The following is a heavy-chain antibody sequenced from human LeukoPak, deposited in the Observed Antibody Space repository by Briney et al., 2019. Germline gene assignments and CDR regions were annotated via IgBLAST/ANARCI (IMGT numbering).Heavy chain of an antibody. CDR1: GYTFTSYG. V-gene: IGHV1-18*01. D-gene: IGHD3-22*01. CDR3: ARISPMWYYYDSSGRMGAFDI. CDR2: ISAYNGNT. J-gene: IGHJ3*02. Sequence: EASVKVSCKASGYTFTSYGISWVRQAPGQGLEWVRWISAYNGNTNYAQKLQGRVTMTTDTSTSTAYMELRSLRSDDTAVYYCARISPMWYYYDSSGRMGAFDIWGQGTMVTVSS.